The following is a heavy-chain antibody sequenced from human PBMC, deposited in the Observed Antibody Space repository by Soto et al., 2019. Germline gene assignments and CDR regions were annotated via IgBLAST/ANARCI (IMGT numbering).Heavy chain of an antibody. CDR1: GLTVTGKKY. V-gene: IGHV3-53*01. Sequence: DVQLVESGGGLIQPRGSLRLSCEASGLTVTGKKYVAWVRQAPGNGLEWVSGVYDTDGIYYADSVKGRFTSSRDNSKTIVYLEMNSLTPDDTAVYYCATWRLREHAYDIWGLGTTVTVSS. J-gene: IGHJ3*02. CDR2: VYDTDGI. D-gene: IGHD4-17*01. CDR3: ATWRLREHAYDI.